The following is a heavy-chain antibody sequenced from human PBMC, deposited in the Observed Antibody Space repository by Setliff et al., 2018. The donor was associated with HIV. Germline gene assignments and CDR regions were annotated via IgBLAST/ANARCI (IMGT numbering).Heavy chain of an antibody. CDR1: GYTLTEVS. Sequence: SCKVSGYTLTEVSIHWVRQAPGKGLEWVGIISYGGEKYYADSVKGRFTISRDNSKSTVYLQMNSLRVEDTAVYFCARELGPIYYFHYMDVWGKGTTVTVSS. J-gene: IGHJ6*03. V-gene: IGHV3-30*03. D-gene: IGHD7-27*01. CDR3: ARELGPIYYFHYMDV. CDR2: ISYGGEK.